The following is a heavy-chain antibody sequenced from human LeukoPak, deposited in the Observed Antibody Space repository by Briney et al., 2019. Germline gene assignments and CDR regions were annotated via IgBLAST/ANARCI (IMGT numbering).Heavy chain of an antibody. CDR3: AKAPYYYDSSGSLAMDV. Sequence: GGSLRLSCAASGLTFSSHWMHWVRQAPGKGLVWVSRITNDGSSTTYADSVKGRFTISRDNAKNTLYLQMNSLRAEDTAVYYCAKAPYYYDSSGSLAMDVWGQGTTVTVSS. CDR1: GLTFSSHW. D-gene: IGHD3-22*01. J-gene: IGHJ6*02. CDR2: ITNDGSST. V-gene: IGHV3-74*01.